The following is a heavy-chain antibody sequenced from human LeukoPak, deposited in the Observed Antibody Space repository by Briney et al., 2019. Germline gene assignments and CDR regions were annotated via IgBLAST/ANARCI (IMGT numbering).Heavy chain of an antibody. CDR2: VSFDGSNK. D-gene: IGHD2-2*01. V-gene: IGHV3-33*01. CDR1: GFTFSSNG. CDR3: VSFYETY. J-gene: IGHJ4*02. Sequence: GGSLRLTCAASGFTFSSNGMHWVRQAPGKGLEWVAVVSFDGSNKYFEDSVKGRFSISRDNSRNTLYLQMNNLRAEDTAVYYCVSFYETYWGRGTLVTVSS.